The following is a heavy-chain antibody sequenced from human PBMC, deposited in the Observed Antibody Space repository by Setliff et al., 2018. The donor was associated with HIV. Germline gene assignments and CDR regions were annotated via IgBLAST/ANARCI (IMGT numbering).Heavy chain of an antibody. CDR2: IYQSGTT. Sequence: PSETLSLTCAVSGFSISSGFFWGWVRQPPGKGLEWIGSIYQSGTTYYNPALKSRVTISVDTSKNQFSLKLSSVTAADTAVYYCARDRYSSSINWFDPWGQGTLVTVSS. CDR1: GFSISSGFF. J-gene: IGHJ5*02. D-gene: IGHD6-13*01. CDR3: ARDRYSSSINWFDP. V-gene: IGHV4-38-2*02.